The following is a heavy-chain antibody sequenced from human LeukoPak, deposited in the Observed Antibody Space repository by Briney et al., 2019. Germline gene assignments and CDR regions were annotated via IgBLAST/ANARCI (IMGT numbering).Heavy chain of an antibody. V-gene: IGHV2-5*02. Sequence: SGPTLVNPTQTLTLTCTFSGFSISTHGVGVGWIRQPPGKALEWHALIYWDGDSRYSPSLRSRLTITKDASKNQVVLTVTDVDPVDTATYFCAHSVALDYRSFDYWGQGTLVTVSS. D-gene: IGHD4-11*01. J-gene: IGHJ4*02. CDR3: AHSVALDYRSFDY. CDR2: IYWDGDS. CDR1: GFSISTHGVG.